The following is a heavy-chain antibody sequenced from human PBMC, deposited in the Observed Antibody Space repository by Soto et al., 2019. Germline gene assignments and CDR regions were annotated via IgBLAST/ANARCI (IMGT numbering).Heavy chain of an antibody. V-gene: IGHV4-59*01. CDR2: ISDSGST. J-gene: IGHJ6*02. Sequence: PSETLSLTCTVSGGSIDYYYWSWIRQPPGKGLEWIGYISDSGSTEYNPSLRSRVTISVDTSKNQFSLKLNSVTAADTAVYYCARDSTTWFPYYGIDVWGQGTTVTVSS. CDR1: GGSIDYYY. D-gene: IGHD6-13*01. CDR3: ARDSTTWFPYYGIDV.